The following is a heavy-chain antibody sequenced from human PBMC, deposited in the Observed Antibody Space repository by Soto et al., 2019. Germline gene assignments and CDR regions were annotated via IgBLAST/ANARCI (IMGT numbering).Heavy chain of an antibody. CDR1: GGSFSGYY. CDR2: INHSGST. Sequence: QVQLQQWGAGLLKPSETLSLTCAVYGGSFSGYYWSWIRQPPGKGLEWIGEINHSGSTNYNPSLKIGVTLSVDSAKNQLCRKLRSVTAADTAVYYCARGGWVGESTNWGQGTLVTVSS. J-gene: IGHJ4*02. CDR3: ARGGWVGESTN. D-gene: IGHD3-10*01. V-gene: IGHV4-34*01.